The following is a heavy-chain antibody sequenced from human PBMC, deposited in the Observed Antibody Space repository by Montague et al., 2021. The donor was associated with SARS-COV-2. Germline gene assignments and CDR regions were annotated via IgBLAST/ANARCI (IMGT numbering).Heavy chain of an antibody. D-gene: IGHD3-10*01. J-gene: IGHJ3*01. V-gene: IGHV4-59*12. CDR3: ARAASPRGAFDV. CDR1: SDSINSYY. CDR2: VYSSGTT. Sequence: SETLSLTCTVSSDSINSYYWGWIRQPPGKRLEWLGYVYSSGTTNYNPSLNSRIAISVDRSKSQFSLNLTSMTAADTAVYFCARAASPRGAFDVWGQGTVVTVSS.